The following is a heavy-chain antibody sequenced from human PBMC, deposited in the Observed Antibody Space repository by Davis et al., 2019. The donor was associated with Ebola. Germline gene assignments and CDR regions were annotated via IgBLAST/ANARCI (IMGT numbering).Heavy chain of an antibody. Sequence: PGGSLRLSCAASGFTFRSYGMHWVRQAPGKGLEWVANIKQDGSEKYYVDSVKGRFTISRDNAKNSLYLQMNSLRAEDTAVYYCARGGYDYWGQGTLVTVSS. J-gene: IGHJ4*02. D-gene: IGHD3-16*01. CDR3: ARGGYDY. V-gene: IGHV3-7*03. CDR1: GFTFRSYG. CDR2: IKQDGSEK.